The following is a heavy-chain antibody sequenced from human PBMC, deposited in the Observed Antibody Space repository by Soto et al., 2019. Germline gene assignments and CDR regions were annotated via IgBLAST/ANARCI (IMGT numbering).Heavy chain of an antibody. CDR1: GSTFTTYA. V-gene: IGHV1-18*01. D-gene: IGHD1-26*01. CDR3: ARSSGGNFGIIIEGTNWFAP. CDR2: INPHGGST. J-gene: IGHJ5*02. Sequence: ASVKVSCKASGSTFTTYALNCVRQAPGQGLEWMGVINPHGGSTAYAQKFKGRVTLTRDTSASTVYMEVSSLTSEDTAMYYCARSSGGNFGIIIEGTNWFAPWGQGTLVTVSS.